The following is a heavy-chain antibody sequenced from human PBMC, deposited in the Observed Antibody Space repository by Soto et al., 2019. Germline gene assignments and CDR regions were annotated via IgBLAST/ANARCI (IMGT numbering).Heavy chain of an antibody. J-gene: IGHJ5*02. CDR3: ARVHTTVTHPKSPFLVDRDVKDESFAP. CDR1: GVSPSSND. V-gene: IGHV4-59*01. Sequence: PSETLSLTCSVSGVSPSSNDWSWIRQPPGKGLEWIGCISDSGNTYYNPSLQSQVTISIDTSTNQFLLDLTSVTTADTAVYYCARVHTTVTHPKSPFLVDRDVKDESFAPWGQGTLVTVSS. D-gene: IGHD4-17*01. CDR2: ISDSGNT.